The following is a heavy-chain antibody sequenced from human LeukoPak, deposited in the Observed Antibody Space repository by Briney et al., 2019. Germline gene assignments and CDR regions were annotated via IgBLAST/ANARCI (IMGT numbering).Heavy chain of an antibody. CDR1: GTSFGTYW. D-gene: IGHD2-15*01. J-gene: IGHJ4*02. Sequence: GESLQISSEASGTSFGTYWIACVRQMPGKGLEWMAISYPADSNTRYSPSFQGQFTVSADMSISTAYLQWSSLKASDTAIYYCARHRMGTCRAGNCYLDYWGQGTLVTVSS. V-gene: IGHV5-51*01. CDR3: ARHRMGTCRAGNCYLDY. CDR2: SYPADSNT.